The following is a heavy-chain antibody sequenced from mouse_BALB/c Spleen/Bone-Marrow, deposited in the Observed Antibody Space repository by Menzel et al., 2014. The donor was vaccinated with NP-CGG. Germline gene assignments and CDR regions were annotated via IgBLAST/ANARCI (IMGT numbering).Heavy chain of an antibody. V-gene: IGHV5-6-3*01. Sequence: EVNVVESGGGLVQPGGSLKLSCAASGFTFSSYGMSWVRQTPDKRLGLVATINSNGGSTYYPDSVKGRFTISRDNAKNTLYLQMSSLKSEDTAMYYCARERYYGNGRIFEYWGQGTTLTVSS. CDR3: ARERYYGNGRIFEY. J-gene: IGHJ2*01. D-gene: IGHD1-1*01. CDR1: GFTFSSYG. CDR2: INSNGGST.